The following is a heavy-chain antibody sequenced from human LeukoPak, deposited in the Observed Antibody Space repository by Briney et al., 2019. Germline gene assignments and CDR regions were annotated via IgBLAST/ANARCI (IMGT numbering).Heavy chain of an antibody. CDR3: AYMRGLYYGIDY. V-gene: IGHV3-7*03. J-gene: IGHJ4*02. D-gene: IGHD3-10*01. CDR2: IKEDGSER. CDR1: AFIFSGHW. Sequence: GGSLRLSCEGSAFIFSGHWMNWVRQTPGKGLEWVASIKEDGSERQYVDSVKGRFTISRDNSRNTLYLQMNSLRAEDTAVYYCAYMRGLYYGIDYWGQGTLVTVSS.